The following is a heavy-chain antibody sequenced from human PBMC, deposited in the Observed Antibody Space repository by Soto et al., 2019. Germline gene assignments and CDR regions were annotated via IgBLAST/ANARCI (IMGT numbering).Heavy chain of an antibody. Sequence: SETLSLTCTVSGGSISSGGYYWSWIRQHPGKGLEWIGYIYYSGSTYYNPSLKSRVTISVDTSKNQFSLKLSSVTAADTAVYYCARQHYYDSSGYYYVDYWGQGTLVTVSS. V-gene: IGHV4-31*03. CDR2: IYYSGST. CDR3: ARQHYYDSSGYYYVDY. D-gene: IGHD3-22*01. CDR1: GGSISSGGYY. J-gene: IGHJ4*02.